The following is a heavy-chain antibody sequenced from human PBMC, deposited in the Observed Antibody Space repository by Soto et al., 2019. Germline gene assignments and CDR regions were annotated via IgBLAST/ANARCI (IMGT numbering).Heavy chain of an antibody. CDR1: GFTFSDFA. J-gene: IGHJ6*02. CDR2: LDGAGGST. D-gene: IGHD3-10*01. CDR3: AAPRDEYGSGVSWFTYGMDI. V-gene: IGHV3-23*01. Sequence: PGGSLRLSCLASGFTFSDFAMTWVRRVPGRGLEWVASLDGAGGSTYYAESVRGRFSISRDNSQNTLFLQMKRLTVDDTAIYYCAAPRDEYGSGVSWFTYGMDIWGQGTTVTVSS.